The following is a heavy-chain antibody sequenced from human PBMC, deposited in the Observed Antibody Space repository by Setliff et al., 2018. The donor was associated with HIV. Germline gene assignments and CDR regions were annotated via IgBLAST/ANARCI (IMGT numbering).Heavy chain of an antibody. V-gene: IGHV3-21*01. Sequence: GSLRLSCAASGFTFFDYALNWVRQAPGKGLDWVSSISSSGSYIYYADSVKGRFTISRDHATSALYLQMDSLRAEDTALYYCTRSHSTRDAFDIWGQGTMVTVSS. D-gene: IGHD2-2*01. CDR1: GFTFFDYA. CDR2: ISSSGSYI. CDR3: TRSHSTRDAFDI. J-gene: IGHJ3*02.